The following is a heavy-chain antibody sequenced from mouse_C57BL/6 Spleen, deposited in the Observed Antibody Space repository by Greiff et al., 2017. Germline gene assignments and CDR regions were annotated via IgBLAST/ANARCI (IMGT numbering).Heavy chain of an antibody. V-gene: IGHV2-5*01. J-gene: IGHJ4*01. Sequence: VHLVESGPGLVQPSQSLSITCTVSGFSLTSYGVHWVRQSPGKGLEWLGVIWRGGSTDYNAAFMSRLSITKDNSKSQVFFKMNSLQADDTAIYYCAKGRGSSYVNYAMDYWGQGTSVTVSS. CDR3: AKGRGSSYVNYAMDY. CDR2: IWRGGST. D-gene: IGHD1-1*01. CDR1: GFSLTSYG.